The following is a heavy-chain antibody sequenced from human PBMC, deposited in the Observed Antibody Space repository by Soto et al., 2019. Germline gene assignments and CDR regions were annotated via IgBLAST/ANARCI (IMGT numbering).Heavy chain of an antibody. Sequence: QVQLQESGPGLVKPSQTLSLTCTVSGGSISSGGYYWSWIRQHPGKGLEWIGYIYYSGSTYYNPSLKSXXTXSXXTSKNQFSLKLSSVTAADTAVYYCARGTVAVAGKDWGQGTLVTVSS. CDR2: IYYSGST. CDR3: ARGTVAVAGKD. CDR1: GGSISSGGYY. J-gene: IGHJ4*02. V-gene: IGHV4-31*03. D-gene: IGHD6-19*01.